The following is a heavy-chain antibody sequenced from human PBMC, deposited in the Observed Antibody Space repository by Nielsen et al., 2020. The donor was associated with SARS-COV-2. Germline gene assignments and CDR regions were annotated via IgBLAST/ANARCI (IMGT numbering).Heavy chain of an antibody. D-gene: IGHD3-22*01. V-gene: IGHV1-46*01. CDR1: GYTFTSYY. J-gene: IGHJ4*02. CDR3: AREHFVGGLGIVVVISTILDY. CDR2: INPSGGST. Sequence: ASVKVSCKASGYTFTSYYMHWVRQAPGQGLEWMGIINPSGGSTSHAQKFQGRVTMTRDTSMSTVYMELSSLRSEDTAVYYCAREHFVGGLGIVVVISTILDYWGQGTLVTVSS.